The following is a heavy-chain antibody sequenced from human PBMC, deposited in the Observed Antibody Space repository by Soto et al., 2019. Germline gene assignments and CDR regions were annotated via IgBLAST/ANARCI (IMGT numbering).Heavy chain of an antibody. Sequence: SETLSLTCAVSGYSISSTYYWGWIRQPPGEGLEWIGSIHHAGSTYYSPSLASRATMSVDTSNNQFSLRLSSMTAADTAMYYCTRIVGAMSIDTWGQGTLVTVSS. CDR1: GYSISSTYY. CDR3: TRIVGAMSIDT. D-gene: IGHD1-26*01. J-gene: IGHJ5*02. CDR2: IHHAGST. V-gene: IGHV4-38-2*01.